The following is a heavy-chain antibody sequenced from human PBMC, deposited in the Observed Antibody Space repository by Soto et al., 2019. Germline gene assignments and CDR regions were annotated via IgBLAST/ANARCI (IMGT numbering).Heavy chain of an antibody. CDR3: VRDYYDSSVLAH. CDR1: GFTFSSYS. CDR2: ISSSSNYI. D-gene: IGHD3-22*01. V-gene: IGHV3-21*01. J-gene: IGHJ4*02. Sequence: TGGSLRLSCAASGFTFSSYSMNWVRQAPGKGLEWVSSISSSSNYIYYADSVKGRFTISRDNAKNSLYLQMNSLRAEDTALYHCVRDYYDSSVLAHWGRGTLVTVSS.